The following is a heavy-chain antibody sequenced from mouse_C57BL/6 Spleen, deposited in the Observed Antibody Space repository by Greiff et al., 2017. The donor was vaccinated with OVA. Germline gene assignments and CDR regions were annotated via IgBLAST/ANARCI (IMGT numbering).Heavy chain of an antibody. CDR2: ISSGGSYT. CDR3: ARLGRAAQAPDY. J-gene: IGHJ2*01. V-gene: IGHV5-6*01. D-gene: IGHD3-2*02. CDR1: GFTFSSYG. Sequence: EVKVVESGGDLVKPGGSLKLSCAASGFTFSSYGMSWVRQTPDKRLEWVATISSGGSYTSYPDRVKGRFTISSDNAKNTLYLQMSSLKSEDTAMYYCARLGRAAQAPDYWGQGTTRTVSS.